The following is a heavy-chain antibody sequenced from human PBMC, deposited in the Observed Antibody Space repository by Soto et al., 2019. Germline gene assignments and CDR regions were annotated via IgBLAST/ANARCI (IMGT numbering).Heavy chain of an antibody. CDR3: ARSYVDTAMAEYYFDY. CDR2: IFYSGST. J-gene: IGHJ4*02. Sequence: SETLSLTCTVSGGSISSSSYYWGWIRQPPGKGLEWIGSIFYSGSTYYNPSLKSRVTISVDKSKNQFSLKLSSVTAADTAVYYCARSYVDTAMAEYYFDYWGQGTLVTVSS. D-gene: IGHD5-18*01. V-gene: IGHV4-39*07. CDR1: GGSISSSSYY.